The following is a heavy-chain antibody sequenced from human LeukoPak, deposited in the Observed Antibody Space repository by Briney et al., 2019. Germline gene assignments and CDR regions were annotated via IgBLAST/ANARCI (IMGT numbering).Heavy chain of an antibody. CDR2: INWNGGST. Sequence: GGSLRLSCAASGFTFDDYGMSWVRQAPGKGLEWVSGINWNGGSTGYADSVKGRFTISRDNAKNSLYLQMNSLRAEDTALYYCARIGRWGDYYDSSGYFDYWGQGTLVTVSS. V-gene: IGHV3-20*04. CDR3: ARIGRWGDYYDSSGYFDY. J-gene: IGHJ4*02. D-gene: IGHD3-22*01. CDR1: GFTFDDYG.